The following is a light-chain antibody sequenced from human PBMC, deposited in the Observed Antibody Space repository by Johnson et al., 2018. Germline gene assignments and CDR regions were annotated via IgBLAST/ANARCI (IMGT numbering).Light chain of an antibody. CDR3: GTVDSSLSGGNV. CDR2: ENN. CDR1: SSNIGNNY. Sequence: QSVLTQPPSVSAAPGQKVTISCSGSSSNIGNNYVSWYQQLPGTAPKLLIYENNKRPSGIPDRFSGSKSGTSATLGITGLQTGDEADYYRGTVDSSLSGGNVFVTWTKVTVL. J-gene: IGLJ1*01. V-gene: IGLV1-51*02.